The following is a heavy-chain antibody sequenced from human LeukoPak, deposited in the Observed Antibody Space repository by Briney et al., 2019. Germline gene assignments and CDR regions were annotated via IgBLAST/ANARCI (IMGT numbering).Heavy chain of an antibody. J-gene: IGHJ4*02. CDR1: GFTFSSYG. V-gene: IGHV3-30*02. D-gene: IGHD3-10*01. CDR3: AKGSGSYYTLFDY. CDR2: IWYDGSNK. Sequence: GGSLRLSCAASGFTFSSYGMHWVRQAPGKGLEWVAVIWYDGSNKYYADSVKGRFTISRDNSKNTLYLQMNSLRAEDTAVYYCAKGSGSYYTLFDYWGQGTLVTVSS.